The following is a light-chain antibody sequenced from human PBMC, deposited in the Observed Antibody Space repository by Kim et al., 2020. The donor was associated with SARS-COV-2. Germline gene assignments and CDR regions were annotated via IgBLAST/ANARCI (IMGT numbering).Light chain of an antibody. CDR3: QHYNDWPLWT. Sequence: EIVMTQSPATLSVSPGERATLSCMASQIIGINLAWYQQRPGQAPRLLIYDASTRATGIPPRFSGSGSGTEFTLTISSLQSEDFALYYCQHYNDWPLWTFGQGTKVDIK. J-gene: IGKJ1*01. V-gene: IGKV3-15*01. CDR2: DAS. CDR1: QIIGIN.